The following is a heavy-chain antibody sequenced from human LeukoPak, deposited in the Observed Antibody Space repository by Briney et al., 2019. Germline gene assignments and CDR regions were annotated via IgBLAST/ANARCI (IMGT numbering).Heavy chain of an antibody. CDR1: GFTFSSYW. D-gene: IGHD1-1*01. CDR3: ATYKHQLRTVYFDY. Sequence: PGGSLRLSCAASGFTFSSYWMSWVRQAPGKGLEWVANIKQDGGDKNYVDSVKGRFTISKDNAKNLLSLEMNGLRAEDTAVYYCATYKHQLRTVYFDYWGQGTLVTVSS. J-gene: IGHJ4*02. CDR2: IKQDGGDK. V-gene: IGHV3-7*02.